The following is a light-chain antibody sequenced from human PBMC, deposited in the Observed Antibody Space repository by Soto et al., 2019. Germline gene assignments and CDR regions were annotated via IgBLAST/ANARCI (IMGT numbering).Light chain of an antibody. J-gene: IGKJ3*01. CDR3: QKYDSAPFT. CDR1: QDSGYF. V-gene: IGKV1-27*01. Sequence: DIQMTQSPSPLSASVGDRVTITFRASQDSGYFLTWSQQRPGKVPKLIIYSASSLFSGAPSRCSGSGSGTDFTLTIFNLQPDDVATYYCQKYDSAPFTFGPGHRVEIK. CDR2: SAS.